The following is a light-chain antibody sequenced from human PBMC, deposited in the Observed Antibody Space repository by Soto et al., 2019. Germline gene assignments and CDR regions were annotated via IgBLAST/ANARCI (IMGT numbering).Light chain of an antibody. J-gene: IGKJ1*01. CDR3: QQRSNWPWT. V-gene: IGKV3-11*01. Sequence: EIVLTQSPATLSLSPGERATLSCRASQSVSSYLAWYQQKPGQAPRLLIYDASTRATGIPARFSGRGSGTDFTLTISSLEPEDFAVYYCQQRSNWPWTFGQGTKVDIK. CDR2: DAS. CDR1: QSVSSY.